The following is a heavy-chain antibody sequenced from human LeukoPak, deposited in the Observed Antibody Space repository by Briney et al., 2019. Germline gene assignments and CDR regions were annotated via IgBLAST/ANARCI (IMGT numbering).Heavy chain of an antibody. CDR1: GDSMNRHY. CDR3: AREVYCGAGCHYFDY. V-gene: IGHV4-59*11. D-gene: IGHD2-21*02. CDR2: IYYTGSS. J-gene: IGHJ4*02. Sequence: PSETLSLTCTVSGDSMNRHYWSWIRQPPGKGLEWIAYIYYTGSSTYNPYLRSRVTISIDTSENQFSLELTSVTSADAAVYYCAREVYCGAGCHYFDYWGQGTLVTVSS.